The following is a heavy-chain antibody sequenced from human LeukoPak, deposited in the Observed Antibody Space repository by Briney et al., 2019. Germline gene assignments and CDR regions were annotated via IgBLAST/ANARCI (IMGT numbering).Heavy chain of an antibody. Sequence: NASETLSLTCTISGGSISRSGYFWGWIRQPPGKGLEWIGSIYYSGNTYYNPSLKSRVTISVDTSKNQFSLKLSSVTAADTAVYYCARSTTVTPDLDYWGQGTVVTVSS. J-gene: IGHJ4*02. D-gene: IGHD4-17*01. CDR2: IYYSGNT. V-gene: IGHV4-39*01. CDR3: ARSTTVTPDLDY. CDR1: GGSISRSGYF.